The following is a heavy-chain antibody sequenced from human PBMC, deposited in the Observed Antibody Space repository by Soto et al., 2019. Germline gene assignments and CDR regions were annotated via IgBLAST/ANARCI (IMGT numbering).Heavy chain of an antibody. CDR2: IIPIFGTA. D-gene: IGHD3-22*01. V-gene: IGHV1-69*13. CDR3: ARDWPLLLYSPPWFDP. CDR1: GGTFSSYA. Sequence: PVPVSCKTSGGTFSSYAISWVRQAPGQGLEWMGGIIPIFGTANYAQKFQGRVTITADESTSTAYMELSSPRSEDTAVFYCARDWPLLLYSPPWFDPWCQAPLLTGFS. J-gene: IGHJ5*02.